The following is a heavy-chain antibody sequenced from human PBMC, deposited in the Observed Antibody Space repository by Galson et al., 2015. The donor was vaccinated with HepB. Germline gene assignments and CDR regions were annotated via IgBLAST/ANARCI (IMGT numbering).Heavy chain of an antibody. Sequence: SLRLSCAASGFTFSSYGMHWVRQAPGKGLEWVAVIWYDGSNKYYADSVKGRFTISRDNSKNTLYLQMNSLRAEDTAVYYCARDLGYSGDEVYYGMDVWGQGTTVTVSS. V-gene: IGHV3-33*01. CDR3: ARDLGYSGDEVYYGMDV. CDR1: GFTFSSYG. CDR2: IWYDGSNK. D-gene: IGHD5-12*01. J-gene: IGHJ6*02.